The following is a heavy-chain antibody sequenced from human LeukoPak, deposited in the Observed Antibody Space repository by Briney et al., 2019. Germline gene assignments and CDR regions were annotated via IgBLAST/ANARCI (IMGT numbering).Heavy chain of an antibody. D-gene: IGHD4-17*01. V-gene: IGHV3-30*01. CDR3: ARTVTTTAGYYYYGMDV. CDR2: ISYDGNTK. Sequence: PGGSLRLSCAASGFNFNTYAMHWVRQASGKGLEWVAVISYDGNTKYYADSLRGRFTVSRDSSTDTVYLQMNSLRAEDTAVYYCARTVTTTAGYYYYGMDVWGQGTTVTVS. CDR1: GFNFNTYA. J-gene: IGHJ6*02.